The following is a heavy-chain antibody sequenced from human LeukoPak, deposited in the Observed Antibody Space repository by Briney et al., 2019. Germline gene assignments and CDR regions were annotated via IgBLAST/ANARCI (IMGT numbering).Heavy chain of an antibody. CDR2: INPNNGDT. CDR3: ARGRNVLTPDY. CDR1: GYNFIGYY. V-gene: IGHV1-2*02. J-gene: IGHJ4*02. Sequence: ASVKVSCKASGYNFIGYYMHWVRQAPGQGLEWMGWINPNNGDTNYAQKFQGRVTMTRDTSISTAYMELSRLRSDDTAVYYCARGRNVLTPDYWGQGTLVTVSS. D-gene: IGHD1-1*01.